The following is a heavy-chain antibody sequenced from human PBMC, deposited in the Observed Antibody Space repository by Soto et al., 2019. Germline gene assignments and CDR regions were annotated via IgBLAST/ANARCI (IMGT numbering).Heavy chain of an antibody. Sequence: SVKVSCKSSGGTFSSYAISWVRQAPGQGLEWMGGIIPIFGTANYAQKFQGRVTITADESTSTAYMELSSLRSEDTAVYYCARGTDCSSTSCYLDYYYGMDVWGQGTTVTVSS. CDR2: IIPIFGTA. V-gene: IGHV1-69*13. D-gene: IGHD2-2*01. J-gene: IGHJ6*02. CDR1: GGTFSSYA. CDR3: ARGTDCSSTSCYLDYYYGMDV.